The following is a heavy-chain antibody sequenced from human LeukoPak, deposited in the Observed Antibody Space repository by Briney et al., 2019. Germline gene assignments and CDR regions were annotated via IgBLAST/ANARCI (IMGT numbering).Heavy chain of an antibody. D-gene: IGHD3-10*01. V-gene: IGHV4-31*03. CDR3: AGGSGTYNDY. J-gene: IGHJ4*02. CDR1: GGSISSGGYY. Sequence: SETLSLTCTVSGGSISSGGYYWSWIRQHPGKGLEWIGYICYSGSTYYNPSLKSRVTISVDTSKNQFSLKLSSVTAADTAVYYCAGGSGTYNDYWGQGTLVTVSS. CDR2: ICYSGST.